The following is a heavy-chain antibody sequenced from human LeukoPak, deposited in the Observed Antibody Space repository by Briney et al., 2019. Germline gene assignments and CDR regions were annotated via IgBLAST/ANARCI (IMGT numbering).Heavy chain of an antibody. CDR2: INHSGST. CDR3: ARHTDVVVVTVGYFDY. CDR1: GGSFSGYY. J-gene: IGHJ4*02. V-gene: IGHV4-34*01. D-gene: IGHD2-21*02. Sequence: SETLSLTCAVYGGSFSGYYWSWIRQPPGKGLEWIGEINHSGSTNYNPSLKSRVTISVDTSKNQFSLKLGSVTAADTAVYYCARHTDVVVVTVGYFDYWGQGTLVTVSS.